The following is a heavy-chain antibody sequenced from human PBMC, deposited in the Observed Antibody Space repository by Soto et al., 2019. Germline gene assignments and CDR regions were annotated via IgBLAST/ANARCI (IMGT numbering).Heavy chain of an antibody. CDR1: GFRFSIYS. J-gene: IGHJ4*02. V-gene: IGHV3-48*02. D-gene: IGHD6-19*01. Sequence: EVQLVESGGGLVQPGGSLRLSCAASGFRFSIYSMNWVRQALGKGLEWSAYITSDTNTIKYADSVKGRFTISRDNAKNSVYLQMNSLRDEDTAVYYCARSVEGHFDYWGQGTVVTVSS. CDR3: ARSVEGHFDY. CDR2: ITSDTNTI.